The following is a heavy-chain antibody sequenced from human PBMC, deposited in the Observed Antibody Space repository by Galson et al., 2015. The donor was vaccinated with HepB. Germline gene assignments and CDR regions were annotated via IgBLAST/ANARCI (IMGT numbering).Heavy chain of an antibody. CDR1: GITFSSYG. J-gene: IGHJ5*02. V-gene: IGHV3-30*03. D-gene: IGHD3-3*01. Sequence: SLRLSCAASGITFSSYGMHWVRQAPGKGLEWVTLISSDGSNKYYADSVKGRFTISRDNSKNTLYLQMNSLRAEDTAVYYCASERDVWSGKGLMGSWGQGTLVTVSS. CDR3: ASERDVWSGKGLMGS. CDR2: ISSDGSNK.